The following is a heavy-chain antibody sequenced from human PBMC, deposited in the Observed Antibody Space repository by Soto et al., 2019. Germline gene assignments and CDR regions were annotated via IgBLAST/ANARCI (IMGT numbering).Heavy chain of an antibody. J-gene: IGHJ1*01. CDR2: IFFSGNP. CDR3: ARHNYGAILAF. CDR1: GRSIGTGGDY. Sequence: SEILSVTCPVSGRSIGTGGDYWPWIRQHPGKGLEWIGRIFFSGNPHYNRALKSRFTFSVDTAKNQFSLKLTSVTAADTPFYYCARHNYGAILAFRGPGTRVPVS. D-gene: IGHD4-17*01. V-gene: IGHV4-31*03.